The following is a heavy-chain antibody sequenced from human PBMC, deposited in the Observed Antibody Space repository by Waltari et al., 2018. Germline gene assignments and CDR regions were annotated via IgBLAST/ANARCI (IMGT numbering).Heavy chain of an antibody. Sequence: VQLVESGGGVVQPGGSLSLSCVASGFIFSHYGINWVRQTPGRRLEWVASIRYDGFRKSFADSVKGRFTISRDDPKNTVYLQMSSLRPEDTAVYFCAKDLAFEAGYSSGWDLDYWGQGTLVAVSS. CDR3: AKDLAFEAGYSSGWDLDY. D-gene: IGHD6-19*01. J-gene: IGHJ4*02. CDR1: GFIFSHYG. V-gene: IGHV3-30*02. CDR2: IRYDGFRK.